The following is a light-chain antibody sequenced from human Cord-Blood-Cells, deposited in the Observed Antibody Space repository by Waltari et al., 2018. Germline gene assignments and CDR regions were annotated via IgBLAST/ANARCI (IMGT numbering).Light chain of an antibody. CDR2: WAS. Sequence: DLVMTQSPDSLAVSLGERATNNCKSSQSVLYSSNNKNYLAWYQQKPGQPPKLLIYWASTRESGVPDRFSGSGSGTDFTLTISSLQAEDVAVYYCQQYYSTPTFGQGTKVEIK. V-gene: IGKV4-1*01. J-gene: IGKJ1*01. CDR1: QSVLYSSNNKNY. CDR3: QQYYSTPT.